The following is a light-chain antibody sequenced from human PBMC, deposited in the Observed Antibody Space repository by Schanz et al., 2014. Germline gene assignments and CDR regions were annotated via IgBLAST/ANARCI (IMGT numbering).Light chain of an antibody. J-gene: IGKJ3*01. V-gene: IGKV3-15*01. CDR1: QSVRTN. CDR3: QQRSNWPPFT. CDR2: GAT. Sequence: ERVMTQSPATLSVSPGEGATLSCRASQSVRTNVAWYQQKPGQAPRLLISGATTRATGIPARFSGSGSATEFTLTISSLQSEDFAVYYCQQRSNWPPFTFGPGTKVDIK.